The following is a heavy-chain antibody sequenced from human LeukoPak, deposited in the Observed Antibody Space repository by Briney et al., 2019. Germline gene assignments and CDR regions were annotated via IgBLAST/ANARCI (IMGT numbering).Heavy chain of an antibody. CDR1: GYTFTDYY. CDR3: KIYGDPADY. J-gene: IGHJ4*02. D-gene: IGHD4-17*01. CDR2: INPNSGGT. Sequence: ASVKVSCKASGYTFTDYYMHWVRQAPGQGLEWMGWINPNSGGTNYAQKFQGRVTMTRDTSISTAYMELSRLRSDDTAMYYCKIYGDPADYWGQGTLVTVSS. V-gene: IGHV1-2*02.